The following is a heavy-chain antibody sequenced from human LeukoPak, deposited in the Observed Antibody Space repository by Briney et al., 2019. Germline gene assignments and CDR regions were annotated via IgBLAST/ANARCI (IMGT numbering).Heavy chain of an antibody. V-gene: IGHV3-21*01. CDR1: GFMFSNYN. D-gene: IGHD2-8*01. J-gene: IGHJ4*02. CDR3: ARTPYCSNGICYTRYYFDL. Sequence: GGSLRLSCAASGFMFSNYNMNWVRQAPGKGLEWVSSIRGSSSSMYYADSVKGRFSISRDAAKNSLYLQMNSLRAEDTALYYCARTPYCSNGICYTRYYFDLWGQGILVIVSS. CDR2: IRGSSSSM.